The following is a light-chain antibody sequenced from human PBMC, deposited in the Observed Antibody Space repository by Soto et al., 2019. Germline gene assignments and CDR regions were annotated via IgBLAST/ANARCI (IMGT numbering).Light chain of an antibody. CDR3: QKYYSAPFT. Sequence: DIQMTQSPSSLSASVGDRVTITCRASQGISNYLAWYQQKPGKVPKLLIYAASTFQSGVPSRFSGSGSGTDFTLTISSLQPEDVATYYCQKYYSAPFTFGPGTKVDIK. J-gene: IGKJ3*01. CDR2: AAS. V-gene: IGKV1-27*01. CDR1: QGISNY.